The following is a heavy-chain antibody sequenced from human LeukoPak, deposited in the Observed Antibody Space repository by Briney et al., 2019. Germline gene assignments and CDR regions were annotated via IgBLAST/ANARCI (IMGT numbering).Heavy chain of an antibody. CDR3: ATWTGITPY. J-gene: IGHJ4*02. V-gene: IGHV3-21*04. CDR1: GFTFSRYS. CDR2: FTSMSRTI. Sequence: GGSLRLSCAASGFTFSRYSMTWVRQAPGKGLEWVSSFTSMSRTIYYADSVKGRFTISRDDAKESLYLQMNSLRVEDTAVYYCATWTGITPYWGQGTLVTVSS. D-gene: IGHD1-20*01.